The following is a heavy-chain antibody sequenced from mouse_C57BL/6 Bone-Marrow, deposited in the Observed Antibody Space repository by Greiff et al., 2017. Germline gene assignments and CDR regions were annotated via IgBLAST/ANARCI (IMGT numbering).Heavy chain of an antibody. CDR1: GFTFSSYG. D-gene: IGHD1-3*01. CDR2: ISSGGSYT. CDR3: ARQVGHDY. J-gene: IGHJ2*01. V-gene: IGHV5-6*02. Sequence: EVMLVESGGDLVKPGGSLKLSCAASGFTFSSYGMSWVRQTPDKRLEWVATISSGGSYTYYPDSVKGRFTISRDNAKNTLYLQMSSLKSEDTAMYYCARQVGHDYWGQGTTLTVSS.